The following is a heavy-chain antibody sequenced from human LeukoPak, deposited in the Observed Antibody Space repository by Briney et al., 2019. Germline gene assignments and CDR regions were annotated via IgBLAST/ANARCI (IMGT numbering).Heavy chain of an antibody. Sequence: GSLRLSCAASGFTFSSYGMSWVRQAPGKGLEWIGEIHHSGSTNYSPSLKSRATISVDYSRNQFSLGLSSVTAADTAVYYCARGIPGYFGTSGYYYEYWGQGTLVTVSS. CDR3: ARGIPGYFGTSGYYYEY. D-gene: IGHD3-22*01. CDR1: GFTFSSYGM. V-gene: IGHV4-4*02. CDR2: IHHSGST. J-gene: IGHJ4*02.